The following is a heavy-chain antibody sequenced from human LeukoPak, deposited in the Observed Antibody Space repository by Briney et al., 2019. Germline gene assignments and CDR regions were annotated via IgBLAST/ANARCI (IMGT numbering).Heavy chain of an antibody. CDR3: ARANWNYASFDY. J-gene: IGHJ4*02. CDR1: GYTFTGYY. D-gene: IGHD1-7*01. V-gene: IGHV1-2*02. Sequence: ASVKVSCKASGYTFTGYYMHWVRQAPGQGREWMGWINPNSGGTNYAQKFQGRVTMTRDTSISTAYMELSRLRSDDTAVYYCARANWNYASFDYWGQGTLVTVSS. CDR2: INPNSGGT.